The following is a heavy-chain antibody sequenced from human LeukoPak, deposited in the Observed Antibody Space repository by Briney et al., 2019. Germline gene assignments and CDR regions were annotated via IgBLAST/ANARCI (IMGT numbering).Heavy chain of an antibody. CDR1: GYIFTGHY. Sequence: ASVKVSCKASGYIFTGHYMHWVRQAPGQGLEWMGWINTHTGNPTYAQGFTGRFVFSLDTSVSTAYLQISSLKAEDTAVYYCARITGWYFHYWGQGTLVTVSS. D-gene: IGHD6-19*01. CDR3: ARITGWYFHY. V-gene: IGHV7-4-1*02. J-gene: IGHJ4*02. CDR2: INTHTGNP.